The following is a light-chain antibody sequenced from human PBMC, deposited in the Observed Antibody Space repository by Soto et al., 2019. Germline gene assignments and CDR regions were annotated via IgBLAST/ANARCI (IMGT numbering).Light chain of an antibody. Sequence: DIQMTQSPSSLSASVGDRVTITCRASQGIRDDLQWYQQKPGKAPKRLIYAASSLQSVVPSRFSGSGSGTEFTLTISNLQPEDFATYYCLQHDSYPLTSGGGTKVEIK. J-gene: IGKJ4*01. CDR2: AAS. V-gene: IGKV1-17*02. CDR3: LQHDSYPLT. CDR1: QGIRDD.